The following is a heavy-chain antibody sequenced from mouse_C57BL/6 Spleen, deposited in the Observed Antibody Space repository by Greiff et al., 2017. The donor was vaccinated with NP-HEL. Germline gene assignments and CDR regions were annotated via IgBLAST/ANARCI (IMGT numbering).Heavy chain of an antibody. CDR1: GFSFNTYA. CDR3: VRQDYDYGWFAY. CDR2: IRSKSNNYAT. J-gene: IGHJ3*01. D-gene: IGHD2-4*01. V-gene: IGHV10-1*01. Sequence: EVQLVESGGGLVQPKGSLKLSCAASGFSFNTYAMNWVRQAPGKGLEWVARIRSKSNNYATYYADSVKDRFTISRDDSESMLYLQMNNLKTEDTAMYYCVRQDYDYGWFAYWGQGTLVTVSA.